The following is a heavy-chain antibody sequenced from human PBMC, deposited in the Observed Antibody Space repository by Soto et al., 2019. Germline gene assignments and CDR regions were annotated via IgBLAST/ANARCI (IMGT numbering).Heavy chain of an antibody. D-gene: IGHD6-13*01. J-gene: IGHJ3*02. CDR2: INPNSGGT. V-gene: IGHV1-2*04. Sequence: ASVKVSCKASGYTFTGYYMHWVRQAPGQGLEWMGWINPNSGGTNYAQKFQGWVTMTRDTSISTAYMELSRLRSDDTAVYYCARGGSGCGAAAGNKYAFGIWGQGTMVPVAS. CDR1: GYTFTGYY. CDR3: ARGGSGCGAAAGNKYAFGI.